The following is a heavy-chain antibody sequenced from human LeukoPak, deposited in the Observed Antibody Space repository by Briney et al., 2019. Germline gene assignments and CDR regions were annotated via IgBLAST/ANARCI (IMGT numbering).Heavy chain of an antibody. Sequence: PGGSLRLSCAASGFTFSDYYMSWIRQAPGKGLEWVSYISSSGSTIYYADSVKGRFTISRDNAKNSLYLQMNSLRAEDTAVYYCAKTPTWYYGSGSRRFDYWGQGTLVTVSS. V-gene: IGHV3-11*01. CDR1: GFTFSDYY. CDR3: AKTPTWYYGSGSRRFDY. CDR2: ISSSGSTI. D-gene: IGHD3-10*01. J-gene: IGHJ4*02.